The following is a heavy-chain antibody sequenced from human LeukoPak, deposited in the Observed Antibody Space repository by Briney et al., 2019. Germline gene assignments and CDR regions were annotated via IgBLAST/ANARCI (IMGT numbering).Heavy chain of an antibody. CDR2: IKSKTDGGTT. Sequence: GGSLRLSCAASGFTFSNAWMSWVRQAPGKGLEWVGRIKSKTDGGTTDYAAPVKGRFTISRDDSENTLYLQMNSLKTEDTAVYYCTTDLGLNYYFDYWGQGTLVTVSS. J-gene: IGHJ4*02. D-gene: IGHD7-27*01. V-gene: IGHV3-15*01. CDR3: TTDLGLNYYFDY. CDR1: GFTFSNAW.